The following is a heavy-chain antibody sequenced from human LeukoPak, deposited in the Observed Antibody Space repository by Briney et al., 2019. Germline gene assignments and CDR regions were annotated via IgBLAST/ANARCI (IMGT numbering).Heavy chain of an antibody. CDR1: GFTFTSSA. J-gene: IGHJ5*02. CDR2: IVVGSGNT. V-gene: IGHV1-58*02. D-gene: IGHD3-10*02. Sequence: GASVKVSYKASGFTFTSSAMQWVRQARGQRLEWIGWIVVGSGNTNYAQKFQERVTITRDMSTSTAYMELSSLRSEDTAVYYCAADLFGGWFDPWGQGTLVTVSS. CDR3: AADLFGGWFDP.